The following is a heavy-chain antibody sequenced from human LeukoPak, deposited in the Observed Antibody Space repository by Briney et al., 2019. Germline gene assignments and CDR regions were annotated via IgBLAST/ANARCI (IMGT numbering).Heavy chain of an antibody. CDR2: ISAYNGNT. D-gene: IGHD1-20*01. CDR3: AREGITGTDFDY. V-gene: IGHV1-18*01. J-gene: IGHJ4*02. Sequence: ASVTVSCKASGYTFTSYGISWVRQAPGQGLEWMGRISAYNGNTNYAQKLQGRVTMTTDTSTSTAYMELRSLRSDDTAVYYCAREGITGTDFDYWGQGTLVTVSS. CDR1: GYTFTSYG.